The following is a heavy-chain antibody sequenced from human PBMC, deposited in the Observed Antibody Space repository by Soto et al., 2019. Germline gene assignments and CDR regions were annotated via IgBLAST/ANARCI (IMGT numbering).Heavy chain of an antibody. D-gene: IGHD3-22*01. CDR3: ARDPPEDSRGYFALDI. CDR2: VSSSSGNT. V-gene: IGHV3-23*01. CDR1: GFTFSSYA. Sequence: GGSLRLSCATSGFTFSSYAMTWVRQAPGKGLEWVAAVSSSSGNTYYADSVKGRFTISRDNSKNTLYLQMNSLRAEDTAVYYCARDPPEDSRGYFALDIWGQGTMVTVSS. J-gene: IGHJ3*02.